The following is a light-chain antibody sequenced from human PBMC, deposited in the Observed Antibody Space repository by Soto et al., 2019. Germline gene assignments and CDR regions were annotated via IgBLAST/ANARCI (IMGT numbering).Light chain of an antibody. J-gene: IGKJ2*03. CDR2: ASS. CDR3: QQFVISPS. Sequence: VVLTQSPGTLSLSPGEGAALSCRASQSVDNYVAWYQQRPGQAPRLLLYASSRRAPGIPDRFIGSGSGTDFSLTISRLEPEDFAIYYCQQFVISPSFGQGTKLEIK. CDR1: QSVDNY. V-gene: IGKV3-20*01.